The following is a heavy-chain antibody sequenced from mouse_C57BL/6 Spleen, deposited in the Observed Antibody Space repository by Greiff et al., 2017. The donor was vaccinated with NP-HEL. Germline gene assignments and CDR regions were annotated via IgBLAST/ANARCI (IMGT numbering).Heavy chain of an antibody. D-gene: IGHD2-2*01. J-gene: IGHJ4*01. V-gene: IGHV5-17*01. CDR1: GFTFSDYG. Sequence: DVKLVESGGGLVKPGGSLKLSCAASGFTFSDYGMHWVRQAPEKGLEWVAYISSGSSTIYYADTVKGRFTISRDNAKNTLFLQMTSLRSEDTAMYYCARPLGYGYYAMDYWGQGTSVTVSS. CDR2: ISSGSSTI. CDR3: ARPLGYGYYAMDY.